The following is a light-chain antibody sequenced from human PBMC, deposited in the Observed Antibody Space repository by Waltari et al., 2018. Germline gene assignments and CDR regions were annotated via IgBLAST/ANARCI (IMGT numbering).Light chain of an antibody. Sequence: QSVLTQPPSVSAAPGQKVSISCSGSTPNIGNNYVSWYQQFPGTAPKLLIYEDYRRPSGIPDRVSGSKSCASATLDITGLQTGDEADYYCGAWDSSLGVGVLGGGTRVTVL. CDR3: GAWDSSLGVGV. V-gene: IGLV1-51*01. CDR2: EDY. CDR1: TPNIGNNY. J-gene: IGLJ3*02.